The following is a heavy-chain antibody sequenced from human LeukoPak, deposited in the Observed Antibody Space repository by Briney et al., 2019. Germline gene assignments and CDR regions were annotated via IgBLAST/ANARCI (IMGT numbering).Heavy chain of an antibody. CDR3: ARHTIQPGLIHH. V-gene: IGHV3-21*05. CDR1: GFSFSLYA. CDR2: INSGGDDI. Sequence: PGGALRLSCAASGFSFSLYAMNWVRQAPGKGLEWISYINSGGDDIHYAASVRGRFTISIDDAGNNLVLQLSSLRAEATAVDYCARHTIQPGLIHHWGQETLVSVPS. J-gene: IGHJ5*02. D-gene: IGHD2-2*01.